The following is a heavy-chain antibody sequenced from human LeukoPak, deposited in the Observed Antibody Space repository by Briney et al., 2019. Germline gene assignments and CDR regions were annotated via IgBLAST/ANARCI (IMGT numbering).Heavy chain of an antibody. Sequence: GGSLRLSCAASGFTFSDYLLTWVRQAPGKGLEWVSYISSRGSSIYYADSVKGRFTLSRDNAKNSLFLQMNNLRAEDTAVYYCARAGPPKSDFWSGYGNAFDIWGQGTMVTVSS. CDR3: ARAGPPKSDFWSGYGNAFDI. CDR1: GFTFSDYL. V-gene: IGHV3-11*01. J-gene: IGHJ3*02. D-gene: IGHD3-3*01. CDR2: ISSRGSSI.